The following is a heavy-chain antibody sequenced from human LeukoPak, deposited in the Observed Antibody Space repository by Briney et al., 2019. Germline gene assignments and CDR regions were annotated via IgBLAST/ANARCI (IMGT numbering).Heavy chain of an antibody. CDR2: INHSGST. CDR1: GGSFSGYY. D-gene: IGHD3-3*02. V-gene: IGHV4-34*01. CDR3: AREVLASPYFDY. J-gene: IGHJ4*02. Sequence: SETLSLTCAVYGGSFSGYYWSWIRQPPGKGLEWIGEINHSGSTNYNPSLKSRVTISVDTSKNQFSLKLSSVTAADTAVYYCAREVLASPYFDYWGQGTLDTVSS.